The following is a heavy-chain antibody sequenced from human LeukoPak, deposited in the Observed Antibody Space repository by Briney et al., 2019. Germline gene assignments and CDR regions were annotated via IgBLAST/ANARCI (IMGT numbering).Heavy chain of an antibody. CDR2: ISGSGGYI. D-gene: IGHD3-10*01. CDR1: GFTVSSYA. J-gene: IGHJ4*02. Sequence: PGGSLRLSCAASGFTVSSYAMSWVRQAPGKGLEWVSAISGSGGYIYYADSVKGRFTISRDNSKNTLYLQMNSLRAEDTAVYYCAKRYYYGSGSFDYWGQGTLVTVSS. V-gene: IGHV3-23*01. CDR3: AKRYYYGSGSFDY.